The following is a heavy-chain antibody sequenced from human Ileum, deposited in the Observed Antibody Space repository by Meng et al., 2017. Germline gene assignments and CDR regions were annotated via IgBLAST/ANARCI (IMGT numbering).Heavy chain of an antibody. D-gene: IGHD3-3*01. CDR1: GGSSSADS. Sequence: QAPLQPSGPGLLKPSQTLSLTCALDGGSSSADSRSCLRQTPGKGLEWIGEINRGGATNYSPSLRSRATISIDTSKNQFSLNLTSVTAADTAVYYCAVGPASEWFFDSWGQGSLVTVSS. V-gene: IGHV4-34*01. CDR3: AVGPASEWFFDS. J-gene: IGHJ4*02. CDR2: INRGGAT.